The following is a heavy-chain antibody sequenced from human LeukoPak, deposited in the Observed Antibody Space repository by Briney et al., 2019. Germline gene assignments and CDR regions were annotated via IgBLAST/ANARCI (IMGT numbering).Heavy chain of an antibody. V-gene: IGHV4-59*08. D-gene: IGHD2-8*02. Sequence: SETLSLTCTVSGGSISSYYWSWIRQPPGKGLEWIGYIYYSGSSNYNPSLKSRVTISVDTSKNQFSLKLGSVTAADTAVYYCARGPGDYIDYWGQGTLVTVSS. J-gene: IGHJ4*02. CDR1: GGSISSYY. CDR3: ARGPGDYIDY. CDR2: IYYSGSS.